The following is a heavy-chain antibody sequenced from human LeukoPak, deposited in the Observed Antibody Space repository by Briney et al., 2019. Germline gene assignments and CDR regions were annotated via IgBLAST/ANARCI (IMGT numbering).Heavy chain of an antibody. D-gene: IGHD3-16*01. Sequence: PSETLSLTCTVSAGSMDIFYWSWIRQPPGGRLEWMGYVYYRGGTNYNPSLKSRASISVDTSKRQVSLKLSSVTVADTAVYYCARRSFGGVLEHWGQGILVTVSS. J-gene: IGHJ5*02. V-gene: IGHV4-59*08. CDR1: AGSMDIFY. CDR3: ARRSFGGVLEH. CDR2: VYYRGGT.